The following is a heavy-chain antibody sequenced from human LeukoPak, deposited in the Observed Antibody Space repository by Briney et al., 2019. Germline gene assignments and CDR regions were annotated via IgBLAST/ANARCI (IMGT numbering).Heavy chain of an antibody. V-gene: IGHV3-64D*06. CDR2: ISSNGGST. J-gene: IGHJ4*02. CDR1: GFTFSSYA. CDR3: VKRRNNYFDY. Sequence: PGGSLRLSCSASGFTFSSYAMHWVRQAPGKGLEFVSGISSNGGSTYYTDPVKGRLTISRDNSKNTVYLQMSSLRPEDTAVYFCVKRRNNYFDYWGQGTLVTVSS.